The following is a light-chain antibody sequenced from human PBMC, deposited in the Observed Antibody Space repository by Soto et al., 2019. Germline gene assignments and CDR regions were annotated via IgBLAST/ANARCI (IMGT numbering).Light chain of an antibody. CDR2: DVS. Sequence: QSALTQPASVSGSPGQSITISCTGTSSDVGGSNYVSWYQQLPGKAPKLMIYDVSKRPSGVPDRFSGSKSGNTASLTISGLQAEDEADYYCCSYAGSYTHGFGTGTKVTVL. V-gene: IGLV2-11*01. CDR1: SSDVGGSNY. CDR3: CSYAGSYTHG. J-gene: IGLJ1*01.